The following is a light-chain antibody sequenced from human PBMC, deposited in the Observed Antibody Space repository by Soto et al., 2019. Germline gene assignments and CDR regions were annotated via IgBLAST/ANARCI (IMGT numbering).Light chain of an antibody. V-gene: IGKV3-15*01. CDR2: GAS. CDR1: QSVSKN. CDR3: QQYHNWPLT. Sequence: EIVMTQSPATLSMSPGERATLSCRASQSVSKNYLAWYQQRPGQAPRLLVYGASARATGIPDRFSGSGSGTDFTLTISSLQSEDFAVYYCQQYHNWPLTFGGGTKVEIK. J-gene: IGKJ4*01.